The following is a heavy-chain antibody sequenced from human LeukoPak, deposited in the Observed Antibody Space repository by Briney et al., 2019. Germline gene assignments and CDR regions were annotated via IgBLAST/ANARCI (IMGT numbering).Heavy chain of an antibody. CDR1: GGSISSFY. CDR2: ISYSGST. V-gene: IGHV4-59*01. J-gene: IGHJ4*02. CDR3: ARGHGNFDY. Sequence: PSETLSLTCTVSGGSISSFYWTWIRQPPAKGLEWIGYISYSGSTNYNPSLKSRVTISVDTSKNQFSLKLSSVTAADTAVYYCARGHGNFDYWGQGTLVTVSS.